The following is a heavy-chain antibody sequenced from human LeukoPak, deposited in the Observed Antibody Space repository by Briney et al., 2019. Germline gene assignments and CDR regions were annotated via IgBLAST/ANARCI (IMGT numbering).Heavy chain of an antibody. Sequence: SETLSLTCTVSGDSISSSNCYWGWIRQPPGKGLEWIGSIYFSGGTYYNASLKSRVTISVDTSKNQFSLKLSSVTAADTAVYYCARGRYSYGGGYDFDYWGQGTLVTASS. CDR3: ARGRYSYGGGYDFDY. D-gene: IGHD5-18*01. V-gene: IGHV4-39*07. CDR1: GDSISSSNCY. J-gene: IGHJ4*02. CDR2: IYFSGGT.